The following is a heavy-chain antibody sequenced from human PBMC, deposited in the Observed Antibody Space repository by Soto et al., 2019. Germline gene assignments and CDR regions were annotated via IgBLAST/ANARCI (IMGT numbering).Heavy chain of an antibody. D-gene: IGHD6-6*01. CDR3: ARARTEQLVYHGMDV. V-gene: IGHV4-34*01. J-gene: IGHJ6*02. CDR1: GGSFSGYY. Sequence: SETLSLTCAVYGGSFSGYYWSWIRQPPGKGLEWIGEINHSGSTNYNPSLKSRVTISVDTSKNQFSLKLSSVTAADTAVYYCARARTEQLVYHGMDVWGQGTTVTVSS. CDR2: INHSGST.